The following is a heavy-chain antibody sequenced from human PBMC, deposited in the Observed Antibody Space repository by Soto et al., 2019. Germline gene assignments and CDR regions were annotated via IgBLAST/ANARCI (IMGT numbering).Heavy chain of an antibody. J-gene: IGHJ1*01. CDR3: AKEGDLQC. V-gene: IGHV3-23*01. CDR2: ISGRDGST. CDR1: GFTFSSYA. D-gene: IGHD3-16*01. Sequence: GGSLRLSCAASGFTFSSYAMSWVRQAPGKGLEWVSVISGRDGSTYYADSVKGRFTISRDNSKSTLYLQMNSLGAEDTAVYFCAKEGDLQCWGRGTLVTVSS.